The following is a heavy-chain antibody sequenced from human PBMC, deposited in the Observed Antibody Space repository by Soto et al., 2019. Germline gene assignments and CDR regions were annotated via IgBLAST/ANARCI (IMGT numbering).Heavy chain of an antibody. V-gene: IGHV3-23*01. D-gene: IGHD2-8*01. CDR1: GFTFSSYA. J-gene: IGHJ5*02. Sequence: LRLSCAASGFTFSSYAMSWVRQAPGKGLEWVSAISGSGGSTYYADSVKGRFTISRDNSKNTLYLQMNSLRAEDTAVYYCAKEDPIVLMVYSSSWFDPWGQGTLVTVSS. CDR3: AKEDPIVLMVYSSSWFDP. CDR2: ISGSGGST.